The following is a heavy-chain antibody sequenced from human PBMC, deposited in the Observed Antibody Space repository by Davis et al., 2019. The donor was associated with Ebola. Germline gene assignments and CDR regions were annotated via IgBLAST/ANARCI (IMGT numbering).Heavy chain of an antibody. J-gene: IGHJ4*02. V-gene: IGHV3-7*04. CDR3: ARTALGVIGY. D-gene: IGHD3-16*02. Sequence: SVKGRFTISRDNAKNSLYLQMNSLRAEDTAVYYCARTALGVIGYWGQGTLVTVSS.